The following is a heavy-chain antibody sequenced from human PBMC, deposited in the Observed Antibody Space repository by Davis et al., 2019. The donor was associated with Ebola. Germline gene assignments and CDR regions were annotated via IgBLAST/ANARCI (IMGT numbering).Heavy chain of an antibody. V-gene: IGHV1-69*06. Sequence: SVKVSCKASGGTFSSYAISWVRQAPGQGLEWMGGIIPMFGTPKHAQKFQGRITVGADKSTTTVYMELSGLRSQDTAVYYCARAYYPILTGRRLNWFDPWGPGTLVTVSS. CDR3: ARAYYPILTGRRLNWFDP. J-gene: IGHJ5*02. CDR1: GGTFSSYA. D-gene: IGHD3-9*01. CDR2: IIPMFGTP.